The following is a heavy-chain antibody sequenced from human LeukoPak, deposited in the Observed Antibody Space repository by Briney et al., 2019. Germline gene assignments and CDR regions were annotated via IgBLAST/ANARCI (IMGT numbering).Heavy chain of an antibody. CDR2: ISSSSSYI. Sequence: GASLRLSGASSGLTFSIYSMNWAGQAAGKGLDWVSSISSSSSYIYYAHSVKGRYTISRDNAKHSLYLQMNSLRAEDTAVYYCARPLPGYCSSTSCYRKSHAFDIWGQGTMVTVSS. D-gene: IGHD2-2*01. CDR3: ARPLPGYCSSTSCYRKSHAFDI. J-gene: IGHJ3*02. CDR1: GLTFSIYS. V-gene: IGHV3-21*01.